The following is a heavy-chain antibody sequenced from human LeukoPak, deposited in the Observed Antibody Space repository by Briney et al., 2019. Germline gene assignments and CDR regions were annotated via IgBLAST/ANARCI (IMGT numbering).Heavy chain of an antibody. D-gene: IGHD3-10*01. CDR2: INPNSGGT. CDR1: GYTFTDYY. CDR3: AKNIWFGESSDAFDI. V-gene: IGHV1-2*02. Sequence: ASVKVSCKASGYTFTDYYIHWVRQAPGQGLEWMAWINPNSGGTNYAQKFQGRVTMTRDTSISTAYMELTRLTSDDTAVYYRAKNIWFGESSDAFDIWGQGTMVTVSS. J-gene: IGHJ3*02.